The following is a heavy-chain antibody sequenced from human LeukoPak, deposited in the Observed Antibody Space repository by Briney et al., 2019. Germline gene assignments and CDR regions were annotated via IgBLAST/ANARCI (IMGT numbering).Heavy chain of an antibody. J-gene: IGHJ6*02. CDR2: ISSSSSYI. Sequence: GGSLRLSCAASGFTFSSYSMNWVRQAPGKGLEWVSSISSSSSYIYYADSVKGRFTISRDNAKNSLYLQMNSLRAEDTAVYYCARDGFGELLGYYYGMDVWGQGTTVTVSS. CDR3: ARDGFGELLGYYYGMDV. V-gene: IGHV3-21*01. CDR1: GFTFSSYS. D-gene: IGHD3-10*01.